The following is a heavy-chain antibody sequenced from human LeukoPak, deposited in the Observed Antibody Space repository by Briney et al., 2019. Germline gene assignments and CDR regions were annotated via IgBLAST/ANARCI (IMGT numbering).Heavy chain of an antibody. CDR1: GFTFSSYA. D-gene: IGHD6-13*01. CDR2: ISGSGGST. V-gene: IGHV3-23*01. CDR3: AKDSAAAGFDY. Sequence: GGSLRLSCAASGFTFSSYAMSWVRQAPGKGLEWVSTISGSGGSTYYADSVKGRFTISRDNSKNTLYLQMNSLRAEDTAIYYCAKDSAAAGFDYWGQGTLVTVSS. J-gene: IGHJ4*02.